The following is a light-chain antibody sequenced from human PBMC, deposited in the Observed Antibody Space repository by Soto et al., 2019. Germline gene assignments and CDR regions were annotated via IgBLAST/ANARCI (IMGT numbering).Light chain of an antibody. Sequence: QSVLTQPASVSGSPGQSMTISCTGTSNDVGAYNYVSWYQQHLGKAPKLMIYEVSNRPSGISNRFSGSKSANTASLTISGLQAEDEADYYCSSYTTNSTYVFGTGTKV. J-gene: IGLJ1*01. CDR1: SNDVGAYNY. V-gene: IGLV2-14*01. CDR3: SSYTTNSTYV. CDR2: EVS.